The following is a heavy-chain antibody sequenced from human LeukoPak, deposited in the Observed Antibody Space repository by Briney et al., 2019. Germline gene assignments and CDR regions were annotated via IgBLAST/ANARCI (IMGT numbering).Heavy chain of an antibody. Sequence: SQTLSLTCTVSGGSISSGDYYWSWIRQPPGKGLEWIGYIYYRGSTYYNPSLKSRVTISVDTSKNQFSLKLSSVTAADTAVYYCASKSGGSSSSSLDYWGQGTLVTVSS. CDR1: GGSISSGDYY. D-gene: IGHD6-6*01. CDR3: ASKSGGSSSSSLDY. J-gene: IGHJ4*02. CDR2: IYYRGST. V-gene: IGHV4-30-4*08.